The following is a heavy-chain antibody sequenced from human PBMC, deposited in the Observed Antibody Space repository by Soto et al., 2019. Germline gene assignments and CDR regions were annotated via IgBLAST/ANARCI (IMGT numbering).Heavy chain of an antibody. V-gene: IGHV3-30-3*01. CDR1: GFTFSNYA. J-gene: IGHJ4*02. CDR3: ARGPIGDAAMVTNYFDY. D-gene: IGHD5-18*01. CDR2: LSYDGNNI. Sequence: QVQLVESGGGVVQPGRSLRLSCAASGFTFSNYAIHWVRQAPGKGLAWVAVLSYDGNNIHYADSVKGRFTVSRDNSKNTLFLQMNSLRAEDTALYYCARGPIGDAAMVTNYFDYLGQGTLVTVSS.